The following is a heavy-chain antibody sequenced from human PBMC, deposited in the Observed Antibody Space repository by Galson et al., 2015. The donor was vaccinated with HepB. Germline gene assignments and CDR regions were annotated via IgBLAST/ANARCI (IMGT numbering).Heavy chain of an antibody. CDR3: ARSVATFGGEKEDYFDY. CDR2: IYHSGST. Sequence: LSLTCAVSGGSISSSNWWSWVRQPPRKGLEWIGEIYHSGSTNYNPSLKSRVTISVDKSKNQFSLKLSSVTAADTAVYYCARSVATFGGEKEDYFDYWGQGTLVTVSS. J-gene: IGHJ4*02. CDR1: GGSISSSNW. D-gene: IGHD3-16*01. V-gene: IGHV4-4*02.